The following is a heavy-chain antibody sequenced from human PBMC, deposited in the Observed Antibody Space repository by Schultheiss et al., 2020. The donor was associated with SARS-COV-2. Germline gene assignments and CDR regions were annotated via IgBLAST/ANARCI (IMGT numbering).Heavy chain of an antibody. CDR3: ARVVGGPRGVYYYYYMDV. J-gene: IGHJ6*03. V-gene: IGHV1-46*01. CDR2: INPSGGST. Sequence: ASVKVSCKSSGSTFTDYHMHWVRQAPGQGLEWMGIINPSGGSTTYAQNFQGRVTMTTDTSTSTAYMELRSLRSDDTAVYYCARVVGGPRGVYYYYYMDVWGKGTTVTVSS. CDR1: GSTFTDYH. D-gene: IGHD1-26*01.